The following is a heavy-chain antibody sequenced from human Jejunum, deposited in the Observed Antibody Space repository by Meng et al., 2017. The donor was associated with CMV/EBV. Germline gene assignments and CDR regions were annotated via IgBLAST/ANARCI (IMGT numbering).Heavy chain of an antibody. V-gene: IGHV3-11*04. CDR1: FSYYY. D-gene: IGHD5-12*01. CDR2: ISNTGGTI. Sequence: FSYYYMTWIRQAPGKGLEWISYISNTGGTISYADSVKGRFTISRDNANNSLYLHMNSLRVEDTAVYYCARSVTTTDFDYYYGMDVWGQGTTVTVSS. CDR3: ARSVTTTDFDYYYGMDV. J-gene: IGHJ6*02.